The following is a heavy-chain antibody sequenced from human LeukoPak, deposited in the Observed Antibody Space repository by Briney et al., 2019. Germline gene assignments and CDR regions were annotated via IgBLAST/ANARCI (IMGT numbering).Heavy chain of an antibody. Sequence: GESLRLSCATSGFTFSFYGMHWDRQAPGKGLEWVAFIQYDGSFKFYADSVQGRFSISRDNSKNTLFLQMNSLRADDTAVYYCAKTSDQLLYSKLDFWGQGTLVTVSS. J-gene: IGHJ4*02. CDR3: AKTSDQLLYSKLDF. CDR2: IQYDGSFK. V-gene: IGHV3-30*02. D-gene: IGHD2-2*02. CDR1: GFTFSFYG.